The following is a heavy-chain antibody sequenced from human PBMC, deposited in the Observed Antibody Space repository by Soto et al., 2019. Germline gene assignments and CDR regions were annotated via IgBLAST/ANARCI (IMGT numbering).Heavy chain of an antibody. CDR3: AREDPIAGAVTANNSSGMDV. CDR1: GYTFTSYG. CDR2: ISAYNGNT. Sequence: QVQLVQSGAEVKKPGASVKVSCKASGYTFTSYGISWVRQAPGQGLEWMGWISAYNGNTNYAQKLQGRVTMTTDTPTSTAYMGRGGLRSDAPAVYYWAREDPIAGAVTANNSSGMDVGGQGTTVTVSS. V-gene: IGHV1-18*01. J-gene: IGHJ6*02. D-gene: IGHD6-19*01.